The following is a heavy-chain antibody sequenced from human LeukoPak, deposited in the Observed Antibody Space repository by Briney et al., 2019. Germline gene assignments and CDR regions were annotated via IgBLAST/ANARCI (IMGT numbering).Heavy chain of an antibody. D-gene: IGHD3-16*01. CDR1: GGSFSGYY. CDR3: ARVPGIVITHYAFDI. CDR2: INHSGRI. V-gene: IGHV4-34*01. J-gene: IGHJ3*02. Sequence: PSETLSLTCAVYGGSFSGYYWSWLRQPPEKGLEWIGEINHSGRIQYNPSLKSRVTISVDTSKNQFSLNLSSVTAADTAVYYCARVPGIVITHYAFDIWGQGTMVTVSS.